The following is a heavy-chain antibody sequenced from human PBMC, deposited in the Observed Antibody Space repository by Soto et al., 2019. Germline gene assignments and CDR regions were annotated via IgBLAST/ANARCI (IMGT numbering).Heavy chain of an antibody. Sequence: QVQLVESGGGVVQPGRSLRLSCAASGFTFSSHAMHWVRQAPGKGLEWVALIWCDGSNKYDADAVKGRFTISRDNSKNMLYLQMDSLGVEDTAVYYCAKDGGDALRAMVRGAIMNAFDIWGQGTMVTVSS. D-gene: IGHD3-10*01. CDR2: IWCDGSNK. CDR1: GFTFSSHA. CDR3: AKDGGDALRAMVRGAIMNAFDI. V-gene: IGHV3-33*06. J-gene: IGHJ3*02.